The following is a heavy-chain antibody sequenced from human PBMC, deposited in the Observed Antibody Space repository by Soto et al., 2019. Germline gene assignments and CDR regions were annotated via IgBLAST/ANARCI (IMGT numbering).Heavy chain of an antibody. D-gene: IGHD4-4*01. CDR2: SNPSGGST. CDR3: AREITVNAYYYYGMDV. V-gene: IGHV1-46*01. J-gene: IGHJ6*02. CDR1: GYTFTSYY. Sequence: ASVKVSCKASGYTFTSYYMPWVRQAAGQGLEWMGISNPSGGSTSYAQKFPGRVTMTRDTSKSTVYMQLSSLRSEDTAVYYCAREITVNAYYYYGMDVWGQGTTVTVSS.